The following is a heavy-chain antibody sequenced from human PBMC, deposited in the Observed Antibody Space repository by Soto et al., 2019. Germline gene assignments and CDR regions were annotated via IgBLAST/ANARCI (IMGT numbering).Heavy chain of an antibody. CDR1: GYTFTSYY. Sequence: GASVKVSCKASGYTFTSYYMHWVRQAPGQGREWMGIINPSGGSTSYAQKFQGRVTMTRDTSTSTVYMELSSLRSEDTAVYYCARGEYSGSYYESWFEPLGQGTLVNVSS. CDR2: INPSGGST. V-gene: IGHV1-46*01. D-gene: IGHD1-26*01. CDR3: ARGEYSGSYYESWFEP. J-gene: IGHJ5*02.